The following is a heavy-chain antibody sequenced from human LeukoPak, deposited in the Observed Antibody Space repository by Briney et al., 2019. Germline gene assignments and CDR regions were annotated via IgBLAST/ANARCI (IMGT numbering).Heavy chain of an antibody. CDR3: ASPGPYYYDSSATGDY. D-gene: IGHD3-22*01. CDR2: IKQDGSEK. Sequence: GGSLRLSCAASGFTFSSYWMSWVRQAPGKGLEWVANIKQDGSEKYYVDSVKGRFTISRDNAKNSLYLQMNSLRAEDTAVYYCASPGPYYYDSSATGDYWGQGTLVTVSS. CDR1: GFTFSSYW. J-gene: IGHJ4*02. V-gene: IGHV3-7*01.